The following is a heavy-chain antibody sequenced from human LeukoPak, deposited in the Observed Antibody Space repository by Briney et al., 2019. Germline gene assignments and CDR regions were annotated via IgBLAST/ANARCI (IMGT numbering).Heavy chain of an antibody. CDR2: ISGSGGST. D-gene: IGHD4-17*01. CDR1: GFTFSSYA. CDR3: AKGYDYGDSYAFDI. V-gene: IGHV3-23*01. Sequence: GALRLSCAASGFTFSSYAMSWVRQAPGKGLEWVSAISGSGGSTYYAESVKGRFTISRDNSKNTLYLQMNSLRAEDTAVYYCAKGYDYGDSYAFDIWGQGTMVTVSS. J-gene: IGHJ3*02.